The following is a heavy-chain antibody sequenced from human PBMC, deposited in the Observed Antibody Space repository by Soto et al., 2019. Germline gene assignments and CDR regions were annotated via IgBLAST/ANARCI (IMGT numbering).Heavy chain of an antibody. CDR3: ARDDYGSHFDY. D-gene: IGHD4-17*01. CDR1: GFTFSSYS. V-gene: IGHV3-21*01. J-gene: IGHJ4*02. CDR2: ISSSSSYI. Sequence: GGSLRLSCAASGFTFSSYSMNWVRQPPGKGLEWVASISSSSSYIYHADSVRGRFTVSRDNAKNSLFLQMNSLRAEDTAVYYCARDDYGSHFDYWGQGALVTVSS.